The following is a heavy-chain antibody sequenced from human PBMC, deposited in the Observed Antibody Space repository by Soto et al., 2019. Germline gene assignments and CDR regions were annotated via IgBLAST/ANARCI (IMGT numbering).Heavy chain of an antibody. J-gene: IGHJ4*02. Sequence: QVQLVDSGGGVAQPGGSLRLSYATSGFTFSSHSMHWFRQAPGKGLEWVAVTSSNEGTKFYADSVKGRFTISRDNSKNTLFLHMNSLRLEDTGIYYCAREVVTTQWYFDNCGQGILVTVSS. V-gene: IGHV3-30-3*01. D-gene: IGHD1-1*01. CDR1: GFTFSSHS. CDR3: AREVVTTQWYFDN. CDR2: TSSNEGTK.